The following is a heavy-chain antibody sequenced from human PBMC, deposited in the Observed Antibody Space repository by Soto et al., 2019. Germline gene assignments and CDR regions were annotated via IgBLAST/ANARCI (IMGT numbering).Heavy chain of an antibody. CDR1: GYTFTSYD. V-gene: IGHV1-8*01. CDR3: ARALGRTPYYYMDV. J-gene: IGHJ6*03. CDR2: MNPNSGNT. D-gene: IGHD6-6*01. Sequence: ASVKVSCKASGYTFTSYDINWVRQATGQGLEWMGWMNPNSGNTGYAQKFQGRVTMTRNTSISTAYMELSSLRSEDTAVYYCARALGRTPYYYMDVWGKGTTVTV.